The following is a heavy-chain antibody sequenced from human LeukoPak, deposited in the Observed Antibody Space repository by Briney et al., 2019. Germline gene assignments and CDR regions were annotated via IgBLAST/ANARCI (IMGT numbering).Heavy chain of an antibody. CDR2: INPSGGST. J-gene: IGHJ5*01. CDR1: GYTFTSYY. D-gene: IGHD6-19*01. Sequence: ASVKVSCKASGYTFTSYYMHWVRQAPGQGLEWMGIINPSGGSTSYAQKFQGRVTMTRDMSTSTDYMELSSLRSEDTAVYYCARHLYSSGWYYCFDSWGQGTLVTVSS. CDR3: ARHLYSSGWYYCFDS. V-gene: IGHV1-46*01.